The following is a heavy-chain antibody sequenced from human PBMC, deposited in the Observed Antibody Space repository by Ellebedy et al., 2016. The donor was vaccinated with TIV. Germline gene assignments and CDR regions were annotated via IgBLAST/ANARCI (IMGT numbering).Heavy chain of an antibody. J-gene: IGHJ4*02. CDR3: AHQKHYDILTGYYYTGFDY. Sequence: SGPTLVTPTQTLTLPCTFSGFSLSTSGVGVGWIRQPPGKALELLALIYWDDDKRYSPSLKSRLTITKDTSKNQVVLTMTNMDPVGTATYYCAHQKHYDILTGYYYTGFDYWGQGTLVTVSS. V-gene: IGHV2-5*02. CDR2: IYWDDDK. D-gene: IGHD3-9*01. CDR1: GFSLSTSGVG.